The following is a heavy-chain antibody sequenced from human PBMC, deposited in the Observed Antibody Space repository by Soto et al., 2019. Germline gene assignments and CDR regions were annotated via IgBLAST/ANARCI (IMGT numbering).Heavy chain of an antibody. Sequence: QVQLVQSGAEVKKPGASVKVSCKASGYTFTSYDINWVRQATGQGLEWMGWMNPNSGNTGYAQKFQGRVTMTRNTSISTAYMELSSLRSEDTAVYYCAKGNTGGFDYYYYGMDVCGQGTTVTVSS. CDR3: AKGNTGGFDYYYYGMDV. CDR2: MNPNSGNT. CDR1: GYTFTSYD. D-gene: IGHD3-10*01. V-gene: IGHV1-8*01. J-gene: IGHJ6*02.